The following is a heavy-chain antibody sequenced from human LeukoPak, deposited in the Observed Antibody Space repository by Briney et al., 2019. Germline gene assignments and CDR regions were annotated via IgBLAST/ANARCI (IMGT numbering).Heavy chain of an antibody. CDR3: AKELGGNNPDY. Sequence: GGSLRLSCAASGFTFSSYGMHWVRQAPGKGLEWVAVIWYDGSNKYYADSVKGRFTISRDNSKNTLYLQLNSLRAEDTAVYYCAKELGGNNPDYWGQGTLVTVSS. V-gene: IGHV3-30*02. D-gene: IGHD1/OR15-1a*01. J-gene: IGHJ4*02. CDR1: GFTFSSYG. CDR2: IWYDGSNK.